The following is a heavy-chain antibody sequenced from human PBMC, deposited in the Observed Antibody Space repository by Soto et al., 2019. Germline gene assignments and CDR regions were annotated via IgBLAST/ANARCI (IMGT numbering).Heavy chain of an antibody. V-gene: IGHV4-4*07. D-gene: IGHD2-2*01. CDR2: IYSDGTT. Sequence: SETLSLTCTVSGGSISGYYWSWVRQPAGKGLEWVGRIYSDGTTNYSPSLKSRVTMSLDTSKDQFSLHSNSVTAADTAVYYCSRVGCSNSKCYTRGMDVWGQGTTVT. CDR3: SRVGCSNSKCYTRGMDV. CDR1: GGSISGYY. J-gene: IGHJ6*02.